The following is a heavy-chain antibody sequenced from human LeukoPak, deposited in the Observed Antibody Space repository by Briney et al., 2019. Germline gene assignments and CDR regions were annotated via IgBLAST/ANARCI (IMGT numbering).Heavy chain of an antibody. J-gene: IGHJ4*02. CDR2: ISGSGGRI. CDR1: GFTFTSYA. D-gene: IGHD1-26*01. V-gene: IGHV3-23*01. CDR3: ATSKYSGSY. Sequence: PGGSLRLSCAAPGFTFTSYAMSWVRQAPGKGLEWVSAISGSGGRIYYGASVKGRFTISRDNSKNTLNLQMNSLRAEDTAVYYCATSKYSGSYWGQGTLVTVSS.